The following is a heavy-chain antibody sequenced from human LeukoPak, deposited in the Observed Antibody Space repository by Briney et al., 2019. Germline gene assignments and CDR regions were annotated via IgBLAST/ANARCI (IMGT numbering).Heavy chain of an antibody. V-gene: IGHV4-59*01. CDR2: IYYSGST. CDR3: AREPGDYDFWSGYPYYFDY. D-gene: IGHD3-3*01. J-gene: IGHJ4*02. Sequence: SETLSLTCTVSGGSISSYYWSWIRQPPGKGLEWIGYIYYSGSTNYNPSLKSRVTISVDTSKNQFSLKLSSVTAADTAVYYCAREPGDYDFWSGYPYYFDYWGQGTLVTVSS. CDR1: GGSISSYY.